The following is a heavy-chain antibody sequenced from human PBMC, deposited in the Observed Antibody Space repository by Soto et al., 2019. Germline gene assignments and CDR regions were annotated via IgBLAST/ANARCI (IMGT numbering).Heavy chain of an antibody. V-gene: IGHV1-69*13. CDR3: ARERRGGTDILTGYYLDY. Sequence: ASVKVSCKASGGTFSSYAISWVRQAPGQGLEWMGGIIPIFGTANYAQKFQGRVTITADESTSTAYMELSSLRSEDTAVYYCARERRGGTDILTGYYLDYWGQGTLVTVSS. J-gene: IGHJ4*02. CDR1: GGTFSSYA. D-gene: IGHD3-9*01. CDR2: IIPIFGTA.